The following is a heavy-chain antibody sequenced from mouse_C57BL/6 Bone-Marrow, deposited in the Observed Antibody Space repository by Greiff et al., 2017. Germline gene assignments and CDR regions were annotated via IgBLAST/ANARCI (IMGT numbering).Heavy chain of an antibody. Sequence: QVQLQQPGAELVKPGASVKMSCKASGYTFTSYWITWVKQRPGQGLEWIGDIYPGSGSTNYNEKFKSTATLPVDTSSSTAYMQLSSLTSEDSAVYDWARRGYYGPWYFDVWGTGTTVTVSS. D-gene: IGHD1-1*02. CDR1: GYTFTSYW. V-gene: IGHV1-55*01. J-gene: IGHJ1*03. CDR3: ARRGYYGPWYFDV. CDR2: IYPGSGST.